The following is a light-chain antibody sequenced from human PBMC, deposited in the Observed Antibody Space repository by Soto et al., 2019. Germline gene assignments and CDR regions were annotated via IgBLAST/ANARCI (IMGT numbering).Light chain of an antibody. CDR1: QSSSSY. Sequence: DIQMTQSPSSLSASVGDRVTITCRASQSSSSYLNWYQQKSGQAPKLLIYAASSLQSGVPPRFSGSGSGTDFTLTISSLQPEEFATYYCQQRDSTPLTFGGGTKVEIK. V-gene: IGKV1-39*01. CDR2: AAS. CDR3: QQRDSTPLT. J-gene: IGKJ4*01.